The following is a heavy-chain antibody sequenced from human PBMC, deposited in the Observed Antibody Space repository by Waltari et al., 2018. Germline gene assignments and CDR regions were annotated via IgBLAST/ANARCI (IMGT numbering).Heavy chain of an antibody. CDR1: GLPFSLYP. D-gene: IGHD2-21*01. J-gene: IGHJ4*02. CDR3: TGNDSMRDY. V-gene: IGHV3-21*01. CDR2: ISSNGNYI. Sequence: EVHLVESGGGLVKPGGSLRLSCAASGLPFSLYPMNWVRQAPGKGLEWVSSISSNGNYIHYADSVKGRFTISRDNAENSLYLQVKALRVEDTAVYYCTGNDSMRDYWGQGTLVTVSS.